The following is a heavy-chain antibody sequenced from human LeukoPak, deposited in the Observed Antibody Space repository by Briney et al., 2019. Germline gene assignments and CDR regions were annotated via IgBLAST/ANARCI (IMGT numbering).Heavy chain of an antibody. CDR2: ISWNSGSI. CDR3: AREDDWNYADY. Sequence: GGSLRLSCAASGFTFDDYAMHWVRQAPGKGLEWVSGISWNSGSIGYADSVKGRFTISRDNAKNSLYLQMNSLRAEDTAIYYCAREDDWNYADYWGQGTLVTVSS. J-gene: IGHJ4*02. CDR1: GFTFDDYA. D-gene: IGHD1-7*01. V-gene: IGHV3-9*01.